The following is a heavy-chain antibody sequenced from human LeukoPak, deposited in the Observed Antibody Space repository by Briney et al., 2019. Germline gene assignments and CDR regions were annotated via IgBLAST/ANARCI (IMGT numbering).Heavy chain of an antibody. D-gene: IGHD1-1*01. CDR1: GDSINSGGFH. J-gene: IGHJ4*02. Sequence: SETLSLTCTVSGDSINSGGFHWGWVRQPPGKGPECIGSIYYSGTTYYNPPLKSRVTISLDTTKNQFSLMLRSVTAADTAMYYCSRLWKWGPGLYWGEGNLVTVSS. CDR2: IYYSGTT. V-gene: IGHV4-39*01. CDR3: SRLWKWGPGLY.